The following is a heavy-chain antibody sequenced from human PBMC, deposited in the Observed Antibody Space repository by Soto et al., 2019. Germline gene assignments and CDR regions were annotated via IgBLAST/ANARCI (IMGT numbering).Heavy chain of an antibody. J-gene: IGHJ5*02. CDR1: GYTFPVYV. Sequence: QVQLVQSGAEVKKPGASVKVSCKASGYTFPVYVINWVRQAIEQGLEWMGWMNPNSGNPGYAQKLQGRVTMTRNTSISTAYMELNSLRSEDTAVYYCALDSGNCFDPWCQGTLVTVSS. V-gene: IGHV1-8*01. D-gene: IGHD1-26*01. CDR2: MNPNSGNP. CDR3: ALDSGNCFDP.